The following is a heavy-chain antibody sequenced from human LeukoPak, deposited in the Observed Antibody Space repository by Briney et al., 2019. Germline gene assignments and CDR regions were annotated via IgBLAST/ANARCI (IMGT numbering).Heavy chain of an antibody. CDR3: ARMAQRAFDI. Sequence: PGGSLRLPCAASGFTFSSSNMNWVRQAPGEGLEWASYISSSSSTIYYADSVKGRFTISRDNAKNSLYLQMNSLRDEDTAVYYCARMAQRAFDIWGQGTMVTVSS. D-gene: IGHD5-18*01. V-gene: IGHV3-48*02. CDR2: ISSSSSTI. CDR1: GFTFSSSN. J-gene: IGHJ3*02.